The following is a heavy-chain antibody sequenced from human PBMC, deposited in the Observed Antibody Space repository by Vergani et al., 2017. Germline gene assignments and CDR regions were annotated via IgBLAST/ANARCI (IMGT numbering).Heavy chain of an antibody. Sequence: VQLVESGGGLVQPGGSLRLSFAASGFTFSRSAMHWVRHAPGKGLVYVSAISSNGGSTYYANSVKGRFTISRDNSTNTLYLQMGSLRAEAMAVYYCARSTTIAAPLFHWYVDRGGRGTLVTVSS. V-gene: IGHV3-64*01. CDR3: ARSTTIAAPLFHWYVDR. D-gene: IGHD6-13*01. CDR2: ISSNGGST. J-gene: IGHJ2*01. CDR1: GFTFSRSA.